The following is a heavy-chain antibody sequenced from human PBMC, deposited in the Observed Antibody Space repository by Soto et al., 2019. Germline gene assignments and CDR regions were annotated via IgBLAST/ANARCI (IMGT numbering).Heavy chain of an antibody. J-gene: IGHJ3*02. CDR2: IYYSGST. V-gene: IGHV4-59*01. CDR1: GGSISSYY. CDR3: ARDGGGWFGEFYAFDI. D-gene: IGHD3-10*01. Sequence: ASETLSLTCTVSGGSISSYYWSWIWQPPGKGLEWIGYIYYSGSTNYNPSLKSRVTISVHTSKNQFSLKLSSVTAADTAVYYCARDGGGWFGEFYAFDIWGQGTMVT.